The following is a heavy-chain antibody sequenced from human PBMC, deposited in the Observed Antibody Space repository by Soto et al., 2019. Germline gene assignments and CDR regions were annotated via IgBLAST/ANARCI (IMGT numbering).Heavy chain of an antibody. CDR1: GFIFSHYT. J-gene: IGHJ4*02. Sequence: PGGSLRLSCAASGFIFSHYTLNWVRQAPGKGLEWVSTISDPVTGNTHYSESVRGRFTISRDDSRSTIYLQMDNLRADDSAIYYCTTRLSAHFDYWGQGALVTVSS. V-gene: IGHV3-23*01. CDR2: ISDPVTGNT. CDR3: TTRLSAHFDY. D-gene: IGHD3-22*01.